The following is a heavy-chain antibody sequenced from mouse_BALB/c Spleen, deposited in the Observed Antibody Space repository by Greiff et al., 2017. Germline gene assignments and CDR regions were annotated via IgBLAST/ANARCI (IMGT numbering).Heavy chain of an antibody. J-gene: IGHJ3*01. V-gene: IGHV5-9-4*01. CDR2: ISSGGSYT. CDR3: AREGITTGGFAY. Sequence: EVKLVESGGGLVKPGGSLKLSCAASGFTFSSYAMSWVRQSPEKRLEWVAEISSGGSYTYYPDTVTGRFTISRDNAKNTLYLEMSSLRSEDTAMYYCAREGITTGGFAYWGQGTLVTVSA. D-gene: IGHD2-4*01. CDR1: GFTFSSYA.